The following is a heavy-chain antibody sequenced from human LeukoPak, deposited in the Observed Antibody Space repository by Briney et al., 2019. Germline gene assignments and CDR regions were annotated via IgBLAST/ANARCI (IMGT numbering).Heavy chain of an antibody. D-gene: IGHD3-22*01. CDR1: GFTFSSYG. Sequence: GGSLRLSCAASGFTFSSYGMHWVRQAPGKGLEWVAVIWYDGSNKYYADSVKGRFIISRDNSKNTLYLQMNSLRAEDTAVYYCARDYYDSSGYYYSRYWGQGTLVTVSS. CDR3: ARDYYDSSGYYYSRY. CDR2: IWYDGSNK. J-gene: IGHJ4*02. V-gene: IGHV3-33*01.